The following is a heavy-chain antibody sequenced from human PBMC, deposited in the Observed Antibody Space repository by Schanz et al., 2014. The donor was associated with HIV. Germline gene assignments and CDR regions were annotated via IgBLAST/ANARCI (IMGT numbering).Heavy chain of an antibody. CDR3: VRLMSSDYDFYHYGMDV. CDR2: IGSGGGYK. V-gene: IGHV3-21*06. Sequence: VQLVESGGGVVQPGRSLRLSCEASGFSFSSFSMNWVRQAPGKGLEWVSSIGSGGGYKYYADSVNGRFTISRDNAKNSLHLQMSRLGAEDTAVYYCVRLMSSDYDFYHYGMDVWGQGTTVIVSS. D-gene: IGHD4-17*01. CDR1: GFSFSSFS. J-gene: IGHJ6*02.